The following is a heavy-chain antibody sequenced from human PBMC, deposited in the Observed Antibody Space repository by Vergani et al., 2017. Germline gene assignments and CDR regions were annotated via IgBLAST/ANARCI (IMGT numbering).Heavy chain of an antibody. CDR2: IDPSDSYT. V-gene: IGHV5-10-1*01. D-gene: IGHD6-19*01. CDR3: ARQVAVAGKWWGPYYYYGMDV. Sequence: EVQLVQSGAEVKKPGESLKISCKGSGYSFTSYWIGWVRQMPGKGLEWMGRIDPSDSYTNYSPSFQGNVTISADKSISTAYLQWSSLKASDTAMYYCARQVAVAGKWWGPYYYYGMDVWGQGTTVTVSS. J-gene: IGHJ6*02. CDR1: GYSFTSYW.